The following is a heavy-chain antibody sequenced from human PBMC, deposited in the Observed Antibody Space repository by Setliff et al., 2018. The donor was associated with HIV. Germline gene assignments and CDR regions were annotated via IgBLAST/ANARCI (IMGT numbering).Heavy chain of an antibody. Sequence: VASVKVSCKTSGYTFDAKYIHWARQAPGQGLEWMGWINPNSGGTNYARKFQGRVTMTRDTSISTAYMELNSLRSDDTAVYYCATAGGRSWFDPWGPGTLVTVSS. J-gene: IGHJ5*02. CDR3: ATAGGRSWFDP. CDR1: GYTFDAKY. CDR2: INPNSGGT. D-gene: IGHD3-16*01. V-gene: IGHV1-2*02.